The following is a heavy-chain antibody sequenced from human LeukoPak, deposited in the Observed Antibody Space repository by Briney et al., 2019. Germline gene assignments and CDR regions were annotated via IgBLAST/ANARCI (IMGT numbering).Heavy chain of an antibody. V-gene: IGHV3-30*18. CDR1: GFTFSDYG. CDR3: AKDKPLRERARRAIDSGIVYYYYGMDV. Sequence: PGRSLRLSCAVSGFTFSDYGMHWVRQAPGKGLEWVAVISHDGRNKFHADSVKGRFTVSRDSSKNTVYLEMSDLRGEDTATYYCAKDKPLRERARRAIDSGIVYYYYGMDVWGQGTTVTVSS. J-gene: IGHJ6*02. CDR2: ISHDGRNK. D-gene: IGHD3-10*01.